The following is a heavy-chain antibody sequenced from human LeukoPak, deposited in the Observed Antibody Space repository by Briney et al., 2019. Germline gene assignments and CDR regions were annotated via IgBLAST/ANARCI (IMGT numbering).Heavy chain of an antibody. J-gene: IGHJ4*02. D-gene: IGHD6-19*01. V-gene: IGHV3-7*01. Sequence: PGGSLRLSRAASGSTFSNYWMNWVRQAPGKGLEWVAHIKQDGSEKYYVDSVKGRFTISRDSAKNSLYLQMNSLRAEDTAVYYCAGGSGWSFDYWGQGTLVTVSS. CDR1: GSTFSNYW. CDR2: IKQDGSEK. CDR3: AGGSGWSFDY.